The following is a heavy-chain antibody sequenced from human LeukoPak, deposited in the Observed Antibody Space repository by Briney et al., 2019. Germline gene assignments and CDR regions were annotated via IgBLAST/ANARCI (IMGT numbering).Heavy chain of an antibody. V-gene: IGHV3-48*01. CDR3: AREAYSDSSGSATPY. CDR2: ISSSSTTI. Sequence: GGSLRLSCAASGFTFSSYSMMWVRQAPGKGLEWVSYISSSSTTIHYADSVKGRFTISRDTSKNTVYLQMNTLRAEDTAVYYCAREAYSDSSGSATPYWGQGTLVTVSS. CDR1: GFTFSSYS. J-gene: IGHJ4*02. D-gene: IGHD3-22*01.